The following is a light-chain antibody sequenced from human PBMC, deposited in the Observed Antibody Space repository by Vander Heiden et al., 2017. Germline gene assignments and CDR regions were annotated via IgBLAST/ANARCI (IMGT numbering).Light chain of an antibody. CDR3: CSYAGSYSFYV. Sequence: QSALTQPRPVSGSPGQSLTISCTGTSSDVGGYHYVSWYQRHPGKAPKLLIYDVTKRPSGVPDRFSGSKFGNTASLTISGLQAEDEADYYCCSYAGSYSFYVFGTGTEVTVL. J-gene: IGLJ1*01. V-gene: IGLV2-11*01. CDR1: SSDVGGYHY. CDR2: DVT.